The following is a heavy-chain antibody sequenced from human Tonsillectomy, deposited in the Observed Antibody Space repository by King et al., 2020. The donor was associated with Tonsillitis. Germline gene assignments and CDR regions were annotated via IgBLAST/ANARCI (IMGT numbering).Heavy chain of an antibody. CDR2: ISGSSGST. D-gene: IGHD6-19*01. CDR3: AKDAVAASGPNYYYYYYMDV. J-gene: IGHJ6*03. CDR1: GLIFRSYA. V-gene: IGHV3-23*04. Sequence: VQLVESGGGLVQPGGSLRLSCAASGLIFRSYAMSWVRQAPGKGLEWVSGISGSSGSTYYADSVRGRFTISRDNSKNTLYLQRKSLRAEDTAVYYCAKDAVAASGPNYYYYYYMDVWGKGTTVTVSS.